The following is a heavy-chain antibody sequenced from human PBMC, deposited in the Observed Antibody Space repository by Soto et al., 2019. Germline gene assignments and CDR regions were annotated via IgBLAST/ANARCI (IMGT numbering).Heavy chain of an antibody. Sequence: TLSLTCTVSGGSISSSSYYWGWIRQPPGKGLEWIGSIYYSGSTYYNPSLKSRVTISVDTSKNQFSLKLSSVTAADTAVYYCASSHRAYYDFWSGSYYYYGMDVWGQGTTVTVSS. V-gene: IGHV4-39*01. J-gene: IGHJ6*02. CDR2: IYYSGST. CDR1: GGSISSSSYY. CDR3: ASSHRAYYDFWSGSYYYYGMDV. D-gene: IGHD3-3*01.